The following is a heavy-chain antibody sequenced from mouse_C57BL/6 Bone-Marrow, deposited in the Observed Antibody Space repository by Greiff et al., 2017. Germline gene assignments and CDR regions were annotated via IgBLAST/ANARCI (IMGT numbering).Heavy chain of an antibody. CDR2: IYPRSGNT. J-gene: IGHJ3*01. Sequence: VQLQQSGAELARPGASVRLSCKASGYTFTSYGISWVKQRTGQGLEWIGEIYPRSGNTYYNEKFKGKATLTADKSSSTAYMELRSLTSEDAAVYFCARSGFAWFAYWGQGTLVTVSA. V-gene: IGHV1-81*01. CDR3: ARSGFAWFAY. CDR1: GYTFTSYG.